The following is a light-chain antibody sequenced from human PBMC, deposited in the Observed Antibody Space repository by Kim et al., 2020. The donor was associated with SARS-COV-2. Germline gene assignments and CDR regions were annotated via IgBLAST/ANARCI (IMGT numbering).Light chain of an antibody. CDR1: SSNSGAGYD. V-gene: IGLV1-40*01. CDR2: GNS. Sequence: VTISCTGSSSNSGAGYDVHWYQQLPGTAPKLLIYGNSNRPSGVPDRFSGSKSGTSASLAITGLQAEDEADYYCQSYDNSLSGFYVFGTGTKVTVL. CDR3: QSYDNSLSGFYV. J-gene: IGLJ1*01.